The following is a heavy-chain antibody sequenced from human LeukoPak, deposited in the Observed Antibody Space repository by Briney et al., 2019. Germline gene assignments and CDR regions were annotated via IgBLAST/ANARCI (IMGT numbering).Heavy chain of an antibody. J-gene: IGHJ4*02. CDR2: SYPNSGDA. D-gene: IGHD2-15*01. Sequence: ASVKVSCKASGYTFTSYYMHWVRQAPGQGLEWMGWSYPNSGDANFAQKFQGRVTMTRDTSISTAYMELSRLRSDDTAVYYCARAPGGGPFDYWGQGTLVTVSS. CDR3: ARAPGGGPFDY. V-gene: IGHV1-2*02. CDR1: GYTFTSYY.